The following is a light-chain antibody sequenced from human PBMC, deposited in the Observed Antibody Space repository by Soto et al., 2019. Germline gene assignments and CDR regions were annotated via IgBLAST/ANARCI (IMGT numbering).Light chain of an antibody. J-gene: IGLJ1*01. CDR3: SSYTNIITTACV. CDR1: SGDIGCYNR. CDR2: EVT. Sequence: QSVLTQPASVSGSPGQPITISCTGTSGDIGCYNRVSWYQQHPGKAPKLIIYEVTDRPSGVSNRFSGSKSGNTASLTISGLQAEDEAEYYCSSYTNIITTACVVGTGTKVTVL. V-gene: IGLV2-14*01.